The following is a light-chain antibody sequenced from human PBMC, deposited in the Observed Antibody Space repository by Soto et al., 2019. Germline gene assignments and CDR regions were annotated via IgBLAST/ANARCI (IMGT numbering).Light chain of an antibody. CDR3: SSYTSSSTPRYV. CDR2: DVS. J-gene: IGLJ1*01. V-gene: IGLV2-14*01. CDR1: SSDVGGYNY. Sequence: QSVLTQPASVSGSPGQSITISCTGTSSDVGGYNYVSWYQQHPGKAPKLMIYDVSNRPSGVSNRFSGSKSGNTASLTISGLQAEDGADYYCSSYTSSSTPRYVFGTGTKLTVL.